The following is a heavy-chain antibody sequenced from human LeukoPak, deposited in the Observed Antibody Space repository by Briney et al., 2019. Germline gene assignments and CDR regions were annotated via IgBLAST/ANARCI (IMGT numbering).Heavy chain of an antibody. J-gene: IGHJ4*02. Sequence: PGGSLRLSCAASGFTFSGSAMHWVRQASGKGLEWVGRIRSKANSYATAYAASVKGRFTISRDDSKNTAYLQMNSLKTEDTAVYYCTRPSGIFFGVVIEDYWGQGTLVTVSS. CDR1: GFTFSGSA. D-gene: IGHD3-3*01. CDR2: IRSKANSYAT. CDR3: TRPSGIFFGVVIEDY. V-gene: IGHV3-73*01.